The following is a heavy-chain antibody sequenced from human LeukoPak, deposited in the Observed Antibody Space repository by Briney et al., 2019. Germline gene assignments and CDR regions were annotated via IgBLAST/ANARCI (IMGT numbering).Heavy chain of an antibody. J-gene: IGHJ4*02. CDR3: ARVGTPGYSGYDH. Sequence: SETLSLTCTVSGASVSSGGYYWSWIRQHPGKGLEWIGSIYYSGRTYYNPSLKSRVTTSIDTSKNQFSLKLSPVTAADTAVYYCARVGTPGYSGYDHWGQGTLVTVSS. CDR2: IYYSGRT. V-gene: IGHV4-31*03. CDR1: GASVSSGGYY. D-gene: IGHD5-12*01.